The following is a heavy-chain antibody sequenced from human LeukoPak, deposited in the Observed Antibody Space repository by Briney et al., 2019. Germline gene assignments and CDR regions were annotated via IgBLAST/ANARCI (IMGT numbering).Heavy chain of an antibody. Sequence: GGSLRLSCAASGFTFSSYDMHWVRQAPGKGLEWVAFIRYDGSNKYYADSVKGRFTISRDNSKNTLYLQMNSLRAEDTAVYYCAKESEYGDSYFDYWGQGTLVTVSS. V-gene: IGHV3-30*02. J-gene: IGHJ4*02. CDR3: AKESEYGDSYFDY. CDR2: IRYDGSNK. D-gene: IGHD4-17*01. CDR1: GFTFSSYD.